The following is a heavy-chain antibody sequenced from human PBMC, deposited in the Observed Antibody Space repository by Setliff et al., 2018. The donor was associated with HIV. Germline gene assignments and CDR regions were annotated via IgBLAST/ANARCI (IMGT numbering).Heavy chain of an antibody. J-gene: IGHJ5*02. Sequence: PSETLSLTCTVSSASISSHYWSWIRQPPGKGLEWIGYIYYGGSTNYNPSLRSRLTISVDTSKNQFSLKLSSVTAADTAVYYCARFRVERRLSNWFDPWGQGTLVTVSS. CDR3: ARFRVERRLSNWFDP. D-gene: IGHD1-1*01. V-gene: IGHV4-59*11. CDR1: SASISSHY. CDR2: IYYGGST.